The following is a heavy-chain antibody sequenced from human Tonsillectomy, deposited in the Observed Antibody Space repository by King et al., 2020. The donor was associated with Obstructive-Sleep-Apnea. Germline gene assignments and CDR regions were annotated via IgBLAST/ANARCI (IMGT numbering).Heavy chain of an antibody. V-gene: IGHV4-31*03. CDR1: GGSISSGGHY. CDR3: ARARSYFYGMDV. J-gene: IGHJ6*02. Sequence: MQLQESGPGLVKPSQTLSLSCTVSGGSISSGGHYWSWIRQHPGKGLEWIGYIYYSGSTYYNPSLKSRVTISVDTSKNQFSLKLSSVSAADTAVYYCARARSYFYGMDVWGQGTTVTVSS. CDR2: IYYSGST.